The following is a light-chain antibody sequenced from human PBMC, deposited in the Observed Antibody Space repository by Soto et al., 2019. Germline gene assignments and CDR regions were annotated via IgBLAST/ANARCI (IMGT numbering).Light chain of an antibody. Sequence: QSALTQPVSVSGSPGQSITISCTGTSSDIGTFNLVSWYQQLPGQVPTLIIFEVTKRPSGLSDRFSGSKSGNTASLTISGLHTEDEADYWCCSYAGSGSFVFGGGTKVTVL. J-gene: IGLJ1*01. CDR2: EVT. CDR1: SSDIGTFNL. CDR3: CSYAGSGSFV. V-gene: IGLV2-23*02.